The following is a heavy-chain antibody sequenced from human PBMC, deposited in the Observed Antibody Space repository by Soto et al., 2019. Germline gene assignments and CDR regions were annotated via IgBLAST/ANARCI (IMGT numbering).Heavy chain of an antibody. V-gene: IGHV1-18*01. D-gene: IGHD2-15*01. CDR3: ARDRPTRTYCSGGSCYSDNWFDP. J-gene: IGHJ5*02. CDR1: GYTFTSYG. CDR2: ISAYNGNT. Sequence: ASVKVSCKASGYTFTSYGISWVRQAPGQGLEWMGWISAYNGNTNYAQKLQGRVTMTTDTSTSTAYMELRSLRSDDTAVYYCARDRPTRTYCSGGSCYSDNWFDPWGQGTLVTVSS.